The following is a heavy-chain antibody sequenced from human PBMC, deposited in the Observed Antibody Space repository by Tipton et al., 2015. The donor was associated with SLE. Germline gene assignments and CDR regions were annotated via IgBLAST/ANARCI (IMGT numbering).Heavy chain of an antibody. Sequence: TLSLTCTVSGGSISSGDYYWSWIRQPAGKGLEWIGYIYYSGSTYYNPSLKSRVTISVDRSKNQFSLKLSSVTAADTAVYYCARASDSSGYSVDYWGQGTLVTVSS. CDR2: IYYSGST. CDR1: GGSISSGDYY. V-gene: IGHV4-30-4*01. J-gene: IGHJ4*02. CDR3: ARASDSSGYSVDY. D-gene: IGHD3-22*01.